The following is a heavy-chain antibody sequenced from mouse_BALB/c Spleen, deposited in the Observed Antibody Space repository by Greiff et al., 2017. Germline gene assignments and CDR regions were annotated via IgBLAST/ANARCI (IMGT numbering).Heavy chain of an antibody. Sequence: EVQLVESGGGLVQPGGSRKLSCAASGFTFSSFGMHWVRQAPEKGLEWVAYISSGSSTIYYADTVKGRFTISRDNPKNTLFLQMTSLRSEDTAMYYCANEEFAYWGQGTLVTVSA. CDR1: GFTFSSFG. CDR3: ANEEFAY. V-gene: IGHV5-17*02. J-gene: IGHJ3*01. CDR2: ISSGSSTI.